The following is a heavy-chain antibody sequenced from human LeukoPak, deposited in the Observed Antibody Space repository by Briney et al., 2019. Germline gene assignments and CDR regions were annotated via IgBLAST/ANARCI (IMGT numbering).Heavy chain of an antibody. CDR3: ASGVSSSFFEH. Sequence: GESLKISCKSSASGFTADWITWVRQMPGKGLEWMGIIYPYDSDTRYGPSLQGHFTISADKSISTAYLQWSSLKASDTAIYYCASGVSSSFFEHWGQGTLVTVSS. V-gene: IGHV5-51*01. CDR2: IYPYDSDT. CDR1: ASGFTADW. J-gene: IGHJ4*02. D-gene: IGHD3-16*02.